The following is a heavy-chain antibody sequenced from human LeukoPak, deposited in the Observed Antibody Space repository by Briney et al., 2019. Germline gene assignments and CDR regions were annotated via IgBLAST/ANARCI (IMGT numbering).Heavy chain of an antibody. D-gene: IGHD6-13*01. CDR2: INSDGSST. V-gene: IGHV3-74*01. Sequence: GGSLRLSCAASGFTFSRYWMHWVRQAPGKGLVWVSLINSDGSSTSYADSVKGQITISRDNAKNTLYLQMNSLRAEDTAVYYCAKDFLYSSSWYSYFDYWGQGTLVTVSS. J-gene: IGHJ4*02. CDR3: AKDFLYSSSWYSYFDY. CDR1: GFTFSRYW.